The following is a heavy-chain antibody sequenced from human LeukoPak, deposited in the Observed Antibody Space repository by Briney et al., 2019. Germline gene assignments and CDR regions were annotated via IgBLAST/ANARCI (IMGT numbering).Heavy chain of an antibody. J-gene: IGHJ2*01. V-gene: IGHV3-74*01. CDR3: TRASAGLSYLDL. CDR1: GFNFSTSW. CDR2: INTDGNSR. Sequence: GGSLRLSCAASGFNFSTSWMNWVRQAPGKGLVCVSRINTDGNSRSYADSVKGRFTISRDNAKNTLYLQMNSLRAEDTAIYYCTRASAGLSYLDLWGRGTLVTVSS. D-gene: IGHD3/OR15-3a*01.